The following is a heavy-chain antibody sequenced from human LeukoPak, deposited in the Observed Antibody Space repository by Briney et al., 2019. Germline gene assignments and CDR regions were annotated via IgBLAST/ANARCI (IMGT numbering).Heavy chain of an antibody. CDR2: INAGNGNT. D-gene: IGHD1-26*01. CDR1: GYTFTSYA. J-gene: IGHJ4*02. V-gene: IGHV1-3*01. CDR3: ARKSSGSYHPIDY. Sequence: ASVTVSCKASGYTFTSYAMHWVRQAPGQRLEWMGWINAGNGNTKYSQKFQGRVTITRDTSASTAYMELSSLRSKDTAVYYCARKSSGSYHPIDYWGQGTLVTVSS.